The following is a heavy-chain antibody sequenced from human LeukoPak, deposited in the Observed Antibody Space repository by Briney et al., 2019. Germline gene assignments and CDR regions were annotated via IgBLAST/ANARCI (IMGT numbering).Heavy chain of an antibody. CDR2: VHLNAAT. CDR1: GGSIITTNW. J-gene: IGHJ4*02. CDR3: TRESGAFSPFGF. D-gene: IGHD1-26*01. Sequence: SSGTLSLTCAVSGGSIITTNWWCWVRQPPGKGLEWIGEVHLNAATNYNPSLESRVSMSIDKSKNQLSLKLSSVTAADTATYYCTRESGAFSPFGFWGQGTLVTVSS. V-gene: IGHV4-4*02.